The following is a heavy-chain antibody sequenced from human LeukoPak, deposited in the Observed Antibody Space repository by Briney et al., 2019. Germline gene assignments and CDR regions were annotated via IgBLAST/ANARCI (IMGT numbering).Heavy chain of an antibody. D-gene: IGHD3-22*01. CDR1: GGSISSSSYY. CDR2: IYTSGST. V-gene: IGHV4-39*01. J-gene: IGHJ6*03. CDR3: ARQGNDSSGYYLRVNYYYYYYMDV. Sequence: SETLSLTCTVSGGSISSSSYYWGWIRQPPGTGLEWIGRIYTSGSTTYNPSLKSRVTISVDTSKNQFSLKLSSVTAADTAVYYCARQGNDSSGYYLRVNYYYYYYMDVWGKGTTVTISS.